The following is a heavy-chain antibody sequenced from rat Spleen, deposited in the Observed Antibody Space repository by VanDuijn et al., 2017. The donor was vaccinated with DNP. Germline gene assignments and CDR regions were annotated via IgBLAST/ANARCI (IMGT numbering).Heavy chain of an antibody. V-gene: IGHV2-41*01. CDR3: ARDLSDKYGYYSLDA. CDR1: RFSLTTYN. CDR2: IWNTGDTT. D-gene: IGHD4-1*01. J-gene: IGHJ4*01. Sequence: QVQLKESGPGLVQPSQTLSLTCTVARFSLTTYNVHWVRQPPGKGLEWMGVIWNTGDTTAYNSALKSRLTISRDTSKSQVFLRMHSLQAADMATYYCARDLSDKYGYYSLDAWGQGASVTVSS.